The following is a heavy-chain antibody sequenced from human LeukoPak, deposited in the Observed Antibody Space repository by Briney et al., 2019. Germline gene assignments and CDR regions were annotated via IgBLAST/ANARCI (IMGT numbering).Heavy chain of an antibody. CDR2: ISAYNGNT. CDR3: ARQRRGYSGYGPDY. CDR1: GYTFTSFG. Sequence: ASVKVSCKASGYTFTSFGISWVRQAPGQGLEWMGWISAYNGNTNYAQKLQGRVTMTTDTSTSTAYMELRSLRSDDTAVYYCARQRRGYSGYGPDYWGQGTLVTVSS. V-gene: IGHV1-18*01. D-gene: IGHD5-12*01. J-gene: IGHJ4*02.